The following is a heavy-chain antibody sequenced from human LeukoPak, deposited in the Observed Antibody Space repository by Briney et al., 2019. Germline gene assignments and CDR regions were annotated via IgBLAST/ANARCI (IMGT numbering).Heavy chain of an antibody. J-gene: IGHJ4*02. CDR1: GFTFSSYR. Sequence: SGGSLRLSCAASGFTFSSYRMNWVRQAPGKGLEWVSYISSSSRTIYYADSVKGRFTISRDNAKNSLYLQMNSLRAEDTAVYYCARGNVAVSRDYWGQGTLATVSS. CDR2: ISSSSRTI. D-gene: IGHD2-15*01. CDR3: ARGNVAVSRDY. V-gene: IGHV3-48*04.